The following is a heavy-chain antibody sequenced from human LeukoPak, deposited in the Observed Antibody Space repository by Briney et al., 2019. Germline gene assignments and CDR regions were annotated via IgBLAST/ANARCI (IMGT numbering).Heavy chain of an antibody. CDR2: ISGSGGST. J-gene: IGHJ4*02. V-gene: IGHV3-23*01. D-gene: IGHD3-3*01. Sequence: GGSLRLSCAASGFTFSSYAMSWVRQAPGKGLEWVSAISGSGGSTYYADSVKGRFTISRDNSKNTLYLQMNILRADRTGVYHCAKVMNWSGSSYFEYWGQGPLVTVSS. CDR1: GFTFSSYA. CDR3: AKVMNWSGSSYFEY.